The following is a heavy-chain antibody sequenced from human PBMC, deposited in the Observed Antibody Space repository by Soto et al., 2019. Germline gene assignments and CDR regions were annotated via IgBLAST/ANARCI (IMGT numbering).Heavy chain of an antibody. D-gene: IGHD2-21*02. CDR1: GFTFTSSA. CDR3: ARAGGGDYDAFDI. J-gene: IGHJ3*02. V-gene: IGHV1-58*01. CDR2: IVVGSGNT. Sequence: ASVKVSCKASGFTFTSSAVQWVRQARGQRLEWIGWIVVGSGNTNYAQKFQERVTITRDTSTSTAYMELSRLRSDDTAVYYCARAGGGDYDAFDIWGQGTMVTVS.